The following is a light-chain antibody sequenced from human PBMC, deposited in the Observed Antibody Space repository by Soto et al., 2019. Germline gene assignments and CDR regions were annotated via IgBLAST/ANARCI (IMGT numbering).Light chain of an antibody. CDR1: QSVSGSY. J-gene: IGKJ1*01. CDR3: QQYGSSVRT. V-gene: IGKV3-20*01. Sequence: EIVLTQSPGTLSLSPGERATLSCRASQSVSGSYLAWYQQKPGQAPRLLIYGASSRATGIPDRFSGSGSGTDFTLTINRLEPEDFAVYYCQQYGSSVRTFGQGTKVEVK. CDR2: GAS.